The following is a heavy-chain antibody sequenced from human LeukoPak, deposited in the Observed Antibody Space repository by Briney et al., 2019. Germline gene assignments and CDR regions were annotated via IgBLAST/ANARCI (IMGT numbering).Heavy chain of an antibody. Sequence: GGSLRLSCAASGFTFSSYGMHWVRQAPGKGLEWVAVIWYDGSNKYYADSVKGRFTISRDNSKNTLYLQMNSLRAEDTAVYYCAKGHDFWSGYYDLDYFDYWGQGTLVTVSS. V-gene: IGHV3-33*06. D-gene: IGHD3-3*01. CDR1: GFTFSSYG. CDR2: IWYDGSNK. CDR3: AKGHDFWSGYYDLDYFDY. J-gene: IGHJ4*02.